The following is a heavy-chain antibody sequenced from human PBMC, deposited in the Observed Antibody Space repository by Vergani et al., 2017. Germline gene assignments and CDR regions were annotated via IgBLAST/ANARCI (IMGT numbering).Heavy chain of an antibody. D-gene: IGHD3-22*01. CDR2: ISYDGSNK. CDR3: AKEGDSSGYLYFDY. Sequence: QVQLVESGGGVVQPGRSLRLSCAASGFTFSSYGMHWVRQAPGKGLEWVAVISYDGSNKYYADSVKGRFTISRDNSKNTLYLQMNSLRAEDTAVYYCAKEGDSSGYLYFDYWGQATLVTVSS. CDR1: GFTFSSYG. V-gene: IGHV3-30*18. J-gene: IGHJ4*02.